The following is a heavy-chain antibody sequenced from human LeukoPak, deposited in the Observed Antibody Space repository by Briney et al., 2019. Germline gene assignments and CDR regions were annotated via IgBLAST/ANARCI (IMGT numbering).Heavy chain of an antibody. D-gene: IGHD6-19*01. CDR1: GFTFSSYG. Sequence: PGRSLRLSCAAPGFTFSSYGMHWVRQAPGKGLEWVAVISYDGSNKYYADSVKGRFTISRDNSKNTLYLQMNSLRAEDTAVYYCAKVSIAVAQSYYYGMDVWGQGITVTVSS. V-gene: IGHV3-30*18. CDR2: ISYDGSNK. CDR3: AKVSIAVAQSYYYGMDV. J-gene: IGHJ6*02.